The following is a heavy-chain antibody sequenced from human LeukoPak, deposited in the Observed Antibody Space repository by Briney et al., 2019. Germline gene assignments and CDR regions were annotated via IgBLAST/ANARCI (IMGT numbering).Heavy chain of an antibody. V-gene: IGHV4-34*01. J-gene: IGHJ4*02. CDR1: GGPFSGYY. CDR2: INHSGST. D-gene: IGHD2-2*01. CDR3: ESESSVVPAAPVHY. Sequence: SETLSLTCAVYGGPFSGYYWSWIRQPPGKWLEWIGEINHSGSTNYNPSLKSRVTISVDTSKNQFSLKLSSVTAADTAVYYCESESSVVPAAPVHYWGQGTLVTVSS.